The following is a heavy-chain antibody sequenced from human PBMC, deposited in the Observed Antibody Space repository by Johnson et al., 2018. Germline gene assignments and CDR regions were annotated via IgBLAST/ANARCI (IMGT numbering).Heavy chain of an antibody. CDR1: GFTFSDYY. D-gene: IGHD3-10*01. Sequence: VQLVESGGGLVRPGGSLRLSCAASGFTFSDYYMSWIRQAPGKGLEWVSYLSRGGRTMNYADSVNGRLTISRDDAKNCLYLQMNSLRVEDPAGYYCARAASGAGTFDIWGQGTMVTVSS. J-gene: IGHJ3*02. CDR2: LSRGGRTM. V-gene: IGHV3-11*01. CDR3: ARAASGAGTFDI.